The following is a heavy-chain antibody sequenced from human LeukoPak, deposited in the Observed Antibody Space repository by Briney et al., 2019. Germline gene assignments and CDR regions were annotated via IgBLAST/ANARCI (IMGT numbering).Heavy chain of an antibody. CDR1: GYTFTSYD. V-gene: IGHV1-8*01. CDR3: AREYQLLGTVYNYFDP. J-gene: IGHJ5*02. D-gene: IGHD2-2*01. Sequence: GASVKVSCKASGYTFTSYDINWVRRATGQGLEWMGWMNPNSGNTGYAQKFQGRVTMTRNTSISTAYMELTSLRSEDTAVYYCAREYQLLGTVYNYFDPWGQGTLATVSS. CDR2: MNPNSGNT.